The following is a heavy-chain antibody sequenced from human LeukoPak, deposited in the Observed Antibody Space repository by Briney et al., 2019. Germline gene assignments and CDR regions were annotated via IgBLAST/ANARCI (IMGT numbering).Heavy chain of an antibody. D-gene: IGHD3-10*01. CDR3: ARGRLLWFGGSYYYYGMDV. Sequence: SETLSLTCAVYGGSFSGYYWSWIRQPPGKGLEWIGEINHSGSTNYNPSLKSRVTISVDTSKNQFSLKLSSVTAVDTAVYYCARGRLLWFGGSYYYYGMDVWGQGTTVTVSS. CDR1: GGSFSGYY. CDR2: INHSGST. J-gene: IGHJ6*02. V-gene: IGHV4-34*01.